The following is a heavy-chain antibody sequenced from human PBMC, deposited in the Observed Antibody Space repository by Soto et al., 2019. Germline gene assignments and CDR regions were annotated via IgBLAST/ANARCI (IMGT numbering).Heavy chain of an antibody. CDR1: GYSFSSHW. D-gene: IGHD1-26*01. CDR2: IYPGDSDT. CDR3: ARHRRWGYYGMDV. J-gene: IGHJ6*02. Sequence: PGESLKISCKGSGYSFSSHWIGWVRQMPGKGLEWMGIIYPGDSDTRYSPSFQGQVTISADKSISTAYLQWSSLKASDTAMYYCARHRRWGYYGMDVWGQGTTVTVSS. V-gene: IGHV5-51*01.